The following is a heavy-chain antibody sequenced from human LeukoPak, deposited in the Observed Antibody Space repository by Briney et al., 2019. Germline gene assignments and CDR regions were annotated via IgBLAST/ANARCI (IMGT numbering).Heavy chain of an antibody. V-gene: IGHV3-23*01. CDR3: AKDRPNYYGTNGHYYRRDGDC. D-gene: IGHD3-22*01. CDR1: GFTFSSYA. CDR2: TSSSGETT. Sequence: PGGSLRLSCVASGFTFSSYAMSWVRQAAGQGLEWVSSTSSSGETTYYADSVKGRFTISRDNSRNTLYLQMSSLRAEDTAVYYCAKDRPNYYGTNGHYYRRDGDCWGQGTLVTVSS. J-gene: IGHJ4*02.